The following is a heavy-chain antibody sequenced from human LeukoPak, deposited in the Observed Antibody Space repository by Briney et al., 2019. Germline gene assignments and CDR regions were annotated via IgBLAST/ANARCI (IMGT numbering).Heavy chain of an antibody. Sequence: SETLSLTCTVSGGSISRSSYYWGWIRQPPGKGLEWIGSIYYSGSTYYNPSLKSRVTISVDTSKNQFSLKLSSVTAADTAMYYCARSYSSSDHYYYYGMDVWGQGTTVTVSS. D-gene: IGHD6-13*01. V-gene: IGHV4-39*01. CDR1: GGSISRSSYY. CDR3: ARSYSSSDHYYYYGMDV. J-gene: IGHJ6*02. CDR2: IYYSGST.